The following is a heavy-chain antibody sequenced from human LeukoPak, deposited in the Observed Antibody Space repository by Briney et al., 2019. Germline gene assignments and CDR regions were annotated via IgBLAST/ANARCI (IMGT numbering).Heavy chain of an antibody. V-gene: IGHV3-30*02. D-gene: IGHD6-6*01. CDR3: VKDQGQVYGYFDS. CDR1: GFTSSNYG. Sequence: PGGSLRLSCAASGFTSSNYGMHWVRQAPGKGLEWVAFVYYDGRNKFYAASVKGRFTISRDNSRNSLYIQMNSLRTEDSAVYYCVKDQGQVYGYFDSWGQGTLVTVSS. CDR2: VYYDGRNK. J-gene: IGHJ4*02.